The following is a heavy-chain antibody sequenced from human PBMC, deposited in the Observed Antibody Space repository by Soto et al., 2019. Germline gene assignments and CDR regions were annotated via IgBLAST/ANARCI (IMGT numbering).Heavy chain of an antibody. Sequence: GGSLRLSCAASGFTFSSYAMSWVRQAPGKGLEWVSAISGCGGSTYYSDSVKGRFTISRDNSKNTLFLQMNSLRAEDTAVYYCAKDQNIQLWPRYYYYGMDVWGQGTTVTVSS. D-gene: IGHD5-18*01. V-gene: IGHV3-23*01. J-gene: IGHJ6*02. CDR1: GFTFSSYA. CDR3: AKDQNIQLWPRYYYYGMDV. CDR2: ISGCGGST.